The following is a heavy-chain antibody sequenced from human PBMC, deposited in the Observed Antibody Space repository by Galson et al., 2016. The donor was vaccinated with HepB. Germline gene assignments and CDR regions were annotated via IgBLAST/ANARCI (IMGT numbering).Heavy chain of an antibody. Sequence: SLRLSCAASGFTFSTNAMNWVRQAPGKGLEWVSGISDSGSSTSYTDSVKGRFTISRDNSKNTLYLQMNSLRAEDTAIYYCANQHTTGWYSCLTHWGQGTLVTGSS. CDR2: ISDSGSST. J-gene: IGHJ4*02. CDR1: GFTFSTNA. D-gene: IGHD6-19*01. CDR3: ANQHTTGWYSCLTH. V-gene: IGHV3-23*01.